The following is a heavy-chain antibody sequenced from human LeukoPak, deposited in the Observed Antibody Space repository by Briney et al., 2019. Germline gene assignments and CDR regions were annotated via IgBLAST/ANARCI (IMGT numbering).Heavy chain of an antibody. CDR3: AKDRAYGGNSCGY. J-gene: IGHJ4*02. D-gene: IGHD4-23*01. CDR2: ISGSGGST. CDR1: GVTFSNYG. V-gene: IGHV3-23*01. Sequence: GGSLRLSCAASGVTFSNYGMSWVRQVPGKGLEWVSAISGSGGSTYYADSVKGRFTISGDNSKNTLYLQMNSLRAEDTAVYYCAKDRAYGGNSCGYWGQGTLVTVSS.